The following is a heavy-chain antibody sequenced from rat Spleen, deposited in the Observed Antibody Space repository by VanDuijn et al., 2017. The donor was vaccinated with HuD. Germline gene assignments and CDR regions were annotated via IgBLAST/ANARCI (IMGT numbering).Heavy chain of an antibody. D-gene: IGHD1-7*01. Sequence: EVQLVESGGGLVQPGRSLKLSCAASGFTFSNYYMAWVRQAPKKGLEWVATISTSGSRTYYPDSVKGRFTISRDNAKNSLYLQINSLKSEDTATYYCASVGIWVFDYWGQGVMVTVSS. CDR2: ISTSGSRT. V-gene: IGHV5-25*01. CDR1: GFTFSNYY. J-gene: IGHJ2*01. CDR3: ASVGIWVFDY.